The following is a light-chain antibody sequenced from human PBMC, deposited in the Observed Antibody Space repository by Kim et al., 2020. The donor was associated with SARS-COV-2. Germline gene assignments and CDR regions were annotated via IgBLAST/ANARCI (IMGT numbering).Light chain of an antibody. CDR1: SRDVGGYNY. J-gene: IGLJ1*01. CDR3: CSYAGIYSFV. CDR2: DVS. Sequence: GQSVTISCTGTSRDVGGYNYVSWYQQHPGKAPKLMIYDVSKRPSGVPDRFSGSKSGNTASLTISGLQAEDESDYYCCSYAGIYSFVFRTGTKVTVL. V-gene: IGLV2-11*03.